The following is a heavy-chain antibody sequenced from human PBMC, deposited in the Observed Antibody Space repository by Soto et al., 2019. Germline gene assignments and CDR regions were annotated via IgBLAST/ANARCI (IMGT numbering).Heavy chain of an antibody. CDR1: GFTFSSYG. Sequence: QVQLVESGGGVVQPGRSLRLSCEASGFTFSSYGMHWVRQAPGKGLEWVAFISSDGSNKYYADSVKGRFTISRDNYKNTLYLQMDSLRAEDTAVYYCAGKVSVSAWGQGTLVTISS. CDR2: ISSDGSNK. J-gene: IGHJ4*02. D-gene: IGHD2-21*02. CDR3: AGKVSVSA. V-gene: IGHV3-30*03.